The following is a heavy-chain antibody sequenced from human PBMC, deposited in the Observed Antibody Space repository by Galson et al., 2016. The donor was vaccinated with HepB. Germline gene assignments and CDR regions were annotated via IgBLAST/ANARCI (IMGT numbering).Heavy chain of an antibody. J-gene: IGHJ5*02. CDR2: INPSGGST. Sequence: SVKVSCKASGSTFISYYMHWVRQAPGQGLEWMGIINPSGGSTSYAERFQGRVNMTRDTSTTTVYMELSSLRSDDTAVYYCAISSSPSPYNWFDPWGQGTLVTVSS. D-gene: IGHD2-2*01. V-gene: IGHV1-46*01. CDR1: GSTFISYY. CDR3: AISSSPSPYNWFDP.